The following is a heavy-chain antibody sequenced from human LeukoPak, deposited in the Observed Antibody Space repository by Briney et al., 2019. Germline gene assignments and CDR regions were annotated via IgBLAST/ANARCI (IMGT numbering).Heavy chain of an antibody. CDR1: GFTFSSYA. V-gene: IGHV3-30-3*01. CDR3: ASSHALYDSSGYYGD. Sequence: GRSLRLSCAASGFTFSSYAMHWVRQAPGKGLEWVAVISYDGSNKYYADSVKGRFTISRDNSKNTLYLQMNSLRGEDTAVYYCASSHALYDSSGYYGDWGQGTLVTVSS. CDR2: ISYDGSNK. J-gene: IGHJ4*02. D-gene: IGHD3-22*01.